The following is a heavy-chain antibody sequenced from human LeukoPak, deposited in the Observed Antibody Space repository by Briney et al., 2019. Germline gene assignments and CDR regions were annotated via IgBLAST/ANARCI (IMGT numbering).Heavy chain of an antibody. J-gene: IGHJ4*02. CDR1: GYRFTNYW. CDR3: ARQQPEPGVDY. D-gene: IGHD1-14*01. CDR2: IYPGGSDI. V-gene: IGHV5-51*01. Sequence: GEPLKISCKTSGYRFTNYWIGWVRQMPGKGLEWMGIIYPGGSDIRYSPSFQGQVTISADKSISTAYLQWSSLKASDTAMYYCARQQPEPGVDYWGQGTLVTVSS.